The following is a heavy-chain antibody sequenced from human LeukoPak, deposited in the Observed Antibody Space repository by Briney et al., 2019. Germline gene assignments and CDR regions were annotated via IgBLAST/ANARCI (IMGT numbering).Heavy chain of an antibody. CDR1: GGSITGHY. CDR2: ISYSGRT. CDR3: AKGYHDVVGWFDP. J-gene: IGHJ5*02. V-gene: IGHV4-59*11. Sequence: SETLSLTCTVSGGSITGHYWIWIRQPPGKGLEWIGHISYSGRTDYNPSLKSRVAMSVDTSKNQLSLKLTSVTAADTAVYYCAKGYHDVVGWFDPWGQGTLVTVSS. D-gene: IGHD2-2*01.